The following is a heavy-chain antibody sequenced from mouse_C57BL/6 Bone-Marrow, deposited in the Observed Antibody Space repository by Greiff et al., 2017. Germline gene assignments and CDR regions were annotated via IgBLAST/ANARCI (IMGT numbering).Heavy chain of an antibody. CDR2: IYPSDSET. J-gene: IGHJ2*01. Sequence: QVHVKQPGAELVRPGSSVKLSCKASGYTFTSYWMDWVKQRPGQGLEWIGNIYPSDSETHYNQKFKDKATLTVDKSSSTAYMQLSSLTSEDSAVYYCAQLGPFDYWGQGTTLTVSS. D-gene: IGHD4-1*02. V-gene: IGHV1-61*01. CDR3: AQLGPFDY. CDR1: GYTFTSYW.